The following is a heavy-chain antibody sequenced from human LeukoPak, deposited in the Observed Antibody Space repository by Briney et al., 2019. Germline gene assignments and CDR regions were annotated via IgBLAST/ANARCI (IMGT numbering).Heavy chain of an antibody. J-gene: IGHJ5*02. Sequence: GASVKVSCKASGYTFTNYGISWVRQAPGQGLEWMGWVSAYADDTNYVQKFRGRITMTTDTSTSTAYVELRSLRSDDTAVYYCAKDDDIVVVPAALDPWGQGTLVTVSS. CDR1: GYTFTNYG. D-gene: IGHD2-2*01. CDR2: VSAYADDT. V-gene: IGHV1-18*01. CDR3: AKDDDIVVVPAALDP.